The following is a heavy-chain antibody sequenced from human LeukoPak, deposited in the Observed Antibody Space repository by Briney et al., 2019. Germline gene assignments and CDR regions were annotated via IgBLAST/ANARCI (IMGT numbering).Heavy chain of an antibody. CDR1: GLTLSNYC. D-gene: IGHD1-26*01. CDR2: IKRDGVET. V-gene: IGHV3-7*01. Sequence: GGSLRLSCAASGLTLSNYCMTWVRQGPGKGLEWVATIKRDGVETYYVDSVRGRFTISRDNAENSVYLRMNNLRDDDTAVYYCTRGGRNTSYYWYYWGQGTLVTVSS. CDR3: TRGGRNTSYYWYY. J-gene: IGHJ4*02.